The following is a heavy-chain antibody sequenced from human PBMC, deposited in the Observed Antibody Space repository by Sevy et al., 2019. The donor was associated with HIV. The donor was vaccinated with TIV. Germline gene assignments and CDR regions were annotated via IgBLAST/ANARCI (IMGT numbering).Heavy chain of an antibody. CDR3: AKDYSAGITFVRGAYRARGDYFDY. D-gene: IGHD3-10*01. CDR1: GFTFRTSG. CDR2: ISYDEAHK. Sequence: GGSLRLSCVTSGFTFRTSGMHWVRQSPGKVLEWVAIISYDEAHKNYADSVRGRFSISKDNSKNTLYLQMSSLKTEDTAVYYCAKDYSAGITFVRGAYRARGDYFDYWGQGTQVTVSS. J-gene: IGHJ4*02. V-gene: IGHV3-30*18.